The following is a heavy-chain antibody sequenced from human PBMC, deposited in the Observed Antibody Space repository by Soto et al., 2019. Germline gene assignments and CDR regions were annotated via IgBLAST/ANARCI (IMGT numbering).Heavy chain of an antibody. CDR1: GFAFNDFA. Sequence: GGSLRLSCAASGFAFNDFAMNWVRQAPGKGPEWLSTISGSGDKTFHSDSVKGRFNISRDNSNNKMFLQMNSLTAEDTAIYYGAKGASHAPFEKWGRGTLVTVSS. J-gene: IGHJ4*02. CDR3: AKGASHAPFEK. CDR2: ISGSGDKT. V-gene: IGHV3-23*01.